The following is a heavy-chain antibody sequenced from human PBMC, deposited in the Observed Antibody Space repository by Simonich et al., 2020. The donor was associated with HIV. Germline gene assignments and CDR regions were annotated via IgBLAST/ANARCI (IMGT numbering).Heavy chain of an antibody. J-gene: IGHJ4*02. CDR3: ARGQPYFDY. V-gene: IGHV1-18*01. CDR2: DRTFGGDT. Sequence: QVQLVQSGAEVKKPGASVKVSCKTSGYTFTNYAISWVRQAPGQGLKWMGWDRTFGGDTKYDQTLQGRVTMTTDTSTTTVYMELRSLRSDDTAIYYCARGQPYFDYWGQGTLVTVSS. CDR1: GYTFTNYA.